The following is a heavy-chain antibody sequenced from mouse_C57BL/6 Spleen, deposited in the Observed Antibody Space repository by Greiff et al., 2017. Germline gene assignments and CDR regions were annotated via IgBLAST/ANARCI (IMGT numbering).Heavy chain of an antibody. CDR3: ARWGNWEGPWFAY. CDR1: GYTFTGYW. CDR2: ILPGSGST. D-gene: IGHD4-1*01. J-gene: IGHJ3*01. V-gene: IGHV1-9*01. Sequence: VQLKQSGAELMKPGASVKLSCKATGYTFTGYWIEWVKQRPGHGLEWIGEILPGSGSTNYNEKFKGKATLTADTSSNTAYMQLSSLTTEDSAIYYCARWGNWEGPWFAYWGQGTLVTVSA.